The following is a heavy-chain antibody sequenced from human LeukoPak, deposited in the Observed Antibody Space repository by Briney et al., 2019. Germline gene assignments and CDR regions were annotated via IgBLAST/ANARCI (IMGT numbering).Heavy chain of an antibody. CDR2: IIPIFGTA. J-gene: IGHJ3*02. D-gene: IGHD6-13*01. CDR1: GGTFSGYA. V-gene: IGHV1-69*05. Sequence: SVKVSCKASGGTFSGYAISWVRQAPGQGLEWMGGIIPIFGTANYAQKLQGRVTMTTDTSTSTAYMELRSLRSDDTAVYYCAVQESYSSSWQIDAFDIWGQGTMVTVSS. CDR3: AVQESYSSSWQIDAFDI.